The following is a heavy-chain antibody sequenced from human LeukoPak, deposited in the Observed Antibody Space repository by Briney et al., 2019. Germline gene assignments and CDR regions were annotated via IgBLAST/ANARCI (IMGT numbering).Heavy chain of an antibody. CDR1: GGSFSGYY. CDR2: INHSGST. CDR3: ARLSGYSSSWYGYYYYMDV. V-gene: IGHV4-34*01. J-gene: IGHJ6*03. D-gene: IGHD6-13*01. Sequence: SSETLSLTCAVYGGSFSGYYWSWIRQPPGKGLEWIGEINHSGSTNYNPSLKSRVTISVDTSKNQFSLKLSSVTAADTAVYYCARLSGYSSSWYGYYYYMDVWGKGTTVTISS.